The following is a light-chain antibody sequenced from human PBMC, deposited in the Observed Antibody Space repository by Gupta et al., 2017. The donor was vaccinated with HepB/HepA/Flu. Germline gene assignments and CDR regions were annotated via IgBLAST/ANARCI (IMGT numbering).Light chain of an antibody. Sequence: QSVLTQSPSLSGTPGQRVTISCSGSSSNVGSNNVNWYQQLPGRAPKLLMYYNDERPSGVPDRFSGSKSDTSASLAISGLQSEDEADYYCAAWDESLNGVVFGGGTKLTVL. J-gene: IGLJ2*01. V-gene: IGLV1-44*01. CDR2: YND. CDR3: AAWDESLNGVV. CDR1: SSNVGSNN.